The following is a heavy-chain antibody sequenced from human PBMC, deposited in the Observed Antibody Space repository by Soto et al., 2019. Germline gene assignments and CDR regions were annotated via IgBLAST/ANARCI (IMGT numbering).Heavy chain of an antibody. Sequence: EVQLVESGGGLVKPGGSLRLSCAASGFTFSSYSMNWVRQAPGKGLEWVSSISSSSSYIYYADSVKGRFTISRDNAKNSLYLQMNSLRAEDTAVYSSASDSCSSTSCFDWGQGTRVTVSS. J-gene: IGHJ4*02. D-gene: IGHD2-2*01. CDR1: GFTFSSYS. CDR2: ISSSSSYI. CDR3: ASDSCSSTSCFD. V-gene: IGHV3-21*01.